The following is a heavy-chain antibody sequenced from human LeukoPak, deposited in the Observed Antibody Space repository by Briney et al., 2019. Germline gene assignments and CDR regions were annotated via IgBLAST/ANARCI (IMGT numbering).Heavy chain of an antibody. D-gene: IGHD3-22*01. Sequence: GESLKISCKGSGYSFTSYWIGWVRQMPGKGLEWMGIIYPGDSDTRYSPSFQGQVTISADKSISTAYLQWSSLKASDTAMYYCARLPYDSSGYYYDNYYYYYGMDVWGQGTTVTVSS. V-gene: IGHV5-51*01. CDR2: IYPGDSDT. CDR1: GYSFTSYW. J-gene: IGHJ6*02. CDR3: ARLPYDSSGYYYDNYYYYYGMDV.